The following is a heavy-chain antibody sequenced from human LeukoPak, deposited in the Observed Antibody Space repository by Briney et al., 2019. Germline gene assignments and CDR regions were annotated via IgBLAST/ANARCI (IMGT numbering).Heavy chain of an antibody. D-gene: IGHD6-19*01. CDR3: ARDLGRVYSSGWYGSYYFDY. Sequence: PGGSLRLSCAASGFTFSSYAMHWVRQAPGKGLEWVAVISYDGSNKYYADSVKGRFTISRDNSKNTLYLQMDSLRAEDTAVYYCARDLGRVYSSGWYGSYYFDYWGQGTLVTVSS. J-gene: IGHJ4*02. V-gene: IGHV3-30*04. CDR1: GFTFSSYA. CDR2: ISYDGSNK.